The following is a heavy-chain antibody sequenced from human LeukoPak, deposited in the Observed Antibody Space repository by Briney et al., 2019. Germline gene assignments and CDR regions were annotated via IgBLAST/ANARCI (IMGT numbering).Heavy chain of an antibody. CDR3: ARSLPYCSGGSCYRYYFDY. J-gene: IGHJ4*02. CDR2: IYYSGST. CDR1: GGSISSYY. D-gene: IGHD2-15*01. Sequence: SETLSLTCTVSGGSISSYYWSWIRQPPGKGLEWIGYIYYSGSTNYNPSLKSRVTISVDTSKNQFSLKLSSVTAADTAVYYCARSLPYCSGGSCYRYYFDYWGQGTLVTVSS. V-gene: IGHV4-59*08.